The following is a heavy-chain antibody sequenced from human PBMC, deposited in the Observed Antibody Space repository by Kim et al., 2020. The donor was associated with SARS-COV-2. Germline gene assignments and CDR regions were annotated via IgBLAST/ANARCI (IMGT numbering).Heavy chain of an antibody. V-gene: IGHV4-59*01. CDR3: ARDSHGRYFDWLGEYYYGMDV. CDR2: IYYSGST. Sequence: SETLSLTCTVSGGSISSYYWSWIRQPPGKGLEWIGYIYYSGSTNYNPSLKSRVTISVDTSKNQFSLKLSSVTAADTAVYYCARDSHGRYFDWLGEYYYGMDVWGQGTTVTVSS. D-gene: IGHD3-9*01. CDR1: GGSISSYY. J-gene: IGHJ6*02.